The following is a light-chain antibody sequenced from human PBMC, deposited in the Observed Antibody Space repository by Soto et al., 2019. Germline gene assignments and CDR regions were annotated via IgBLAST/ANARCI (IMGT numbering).Light chain of an antibody. CDR2: AAS. CDR3: QHYNSYS. J-gene: IGKJ1*01. V-gene: IGKV1-39*01. Sequence: DIQMTQSPASRSASVGDRVTITCRASQSISSYFNWYQQKPGKAPKLLIYAASSLQSGVPSRLIDSGSGTELNLAISRLQPDDLATYYCQHYNSYSFARGTKV. CDR1: QSISSY.